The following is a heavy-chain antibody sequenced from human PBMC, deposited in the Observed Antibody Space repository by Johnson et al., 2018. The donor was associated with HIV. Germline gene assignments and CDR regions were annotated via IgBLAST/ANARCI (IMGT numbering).Heavy chain of an antibody. V-gene: IGHV3-33*06. Sequence: QMLLVESGGGVVQPGRSLRLSCAASGFTFSSYGMHWVRQAPGTGLEWVAVIWYDGSNKYYADSVKGRFTISRDNSKNTLYLQMNSLRAEDTAVYYCAKPRYYDNAFEMWGQGTMVTVSS. CDR2: IWYDGSNK. D-gene: IGHD3-16*01. CDR3: AKPRYYDNAFEM. CDR1: GFTFSSYG. J-gene: IGHJ3*02.